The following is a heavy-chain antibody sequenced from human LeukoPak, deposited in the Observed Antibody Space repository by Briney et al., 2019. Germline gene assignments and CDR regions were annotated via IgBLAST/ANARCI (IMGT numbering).Heavy chain of an antibody. J-gene: IGHJ6*02. Sequence: GESLKTSCKGSGYVFTTYWIGWVRQMPGKGLEWMGIIYPGDSDTRYSPSFQGQVTVSADKSTSTAYRQWSSLKASDSAIYYCARKGSGMDVWGQGTTVTVSS. CDR1: GYVFTTYW. CDR3: ARKGSGMDV. V-gene: IGHV5-51*01. CDR2: IYPGDSDT.